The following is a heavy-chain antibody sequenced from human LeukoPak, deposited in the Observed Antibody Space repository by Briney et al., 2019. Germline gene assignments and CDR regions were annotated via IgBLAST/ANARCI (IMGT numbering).Heavy chain of an antibody. CDR1: GLTFSSFA. CDR2: ISGSGGST. Sequence: GGSLRLSCAASGLTFSSFAMSWVRQAPGKGLEWVSVISGSGGSTYYADSVKGRFTISRDNSKNTLYLQMNSLRAEDTAVYYCAKRRGYSYGCFDYWGQGTLVTVSS. D-gene: IGHD5-18*01. CDR3: AKRRGYSYGCFDY. J-gene: IGHJ4*02. V-gene: IGHV3-23*01.